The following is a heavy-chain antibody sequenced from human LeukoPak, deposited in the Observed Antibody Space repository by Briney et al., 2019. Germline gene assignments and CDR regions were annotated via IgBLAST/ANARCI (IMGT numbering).Heavy chain of an antibody. D-gene: IGHD3-22*01. V-gene: IGHV4-31*03. J-gene: IGHJ1*01. CDR3: ARTVRRTYYYDSSGYYFQH. CDR2: IYYSGST. Sequence: SQTLSLTCTVSGGSISSGGNYWSWIRQHPGKGLEWIGYIYYSGSTYYNPSLKSRVTTSVDTSKNQFSLKLSSVTAADTAVYYCARTVRRTYYYDSSGYYFQHWGQGTLVTVSS. CDR1: GGSISSGGNY.